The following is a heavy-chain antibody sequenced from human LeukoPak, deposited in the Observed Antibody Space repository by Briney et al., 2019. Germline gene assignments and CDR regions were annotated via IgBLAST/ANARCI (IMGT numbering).Heavy chain of an antibody. D-gene: IGHD1-26*01. V-gene: IGHV3-30*18. CDR1: GFTFSSYG. Sequence: GGSLRLSCAASGFTFSSYGMHWVRQAPGKGLEWVAVISYDGSNKYYADSVKGRFTISRDNSKNTLYLQMNSLRAEDTAVYYCANTPEWEPYYFDYWGQGTLVTVSS. CDR3: ANTPEWEPYYFDY. CDR2: ISYDGSNK. J-gene: IGHJ4*02.